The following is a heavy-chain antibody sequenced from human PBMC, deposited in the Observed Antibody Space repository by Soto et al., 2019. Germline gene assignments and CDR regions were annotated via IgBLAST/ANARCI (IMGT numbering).Heavy chain of an antibody. CDR2: MNPNSGDT. Sequence: QVQLVQSGAEVKKPGASVKVSCKASGYTFSSYDINWVRQATGQGLEWMGWMNPNSGDTGYAQKFQGRVTRTRNTSITTAYMELYSLRSEDTAVYYCAKVSRRGSAIDFDYWGQGTLVTVSP. V-gene: IGHV1-8*01. CDR3: AKVSRRGSAIDFDY. D-gene: IGHD3-10*01. CDR1: GYTFSSYD. J-gene: IGHJ4*02.